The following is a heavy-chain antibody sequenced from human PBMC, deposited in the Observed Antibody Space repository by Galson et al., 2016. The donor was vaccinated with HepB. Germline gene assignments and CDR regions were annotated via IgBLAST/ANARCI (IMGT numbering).Heavy chain of an antibody. V-gene: IGHV3-43*01. CDR2: ISYNGDST. J-gene: IGHJ5*02. Sequence: SLRLSCAASGFTFDGYTMYWVRQPPGKGLQWVSLISYNGDSTYYADSVEGRFTVSRDNRKNYLFLQMNSLRSEDTAWYYCVKAHHSGYYPGFDRWGQGTLVTVSS. D-gene: IGHD3-22*01. CDR3: VKAHHSGYYPGFDR. CDR1: GFTFDGYT.